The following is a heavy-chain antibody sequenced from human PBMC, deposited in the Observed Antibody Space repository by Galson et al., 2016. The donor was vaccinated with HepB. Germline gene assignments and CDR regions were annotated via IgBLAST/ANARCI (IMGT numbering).Heavy chain of an antibody. CDR1: GYTFTNYW. CDR3: TRGFCEGTDFYTNLFDS. Sequence: QSGAEVKKPGESLTISCKGSGYTFTNYWITWLRQMPGKGLEWMGRIDPSDSYSNYSPSFEGHVTISVDETNTTAFLQWSSLKASDTAIYYCTRGFCEGTDFYTNLFDSWGQGTLVTVSS. D-gene: IGHD2-8*02. CDR2: IDPSDSYS. V-gene: IGHV5-10-1*01. J-gene: IGHJ5*01.